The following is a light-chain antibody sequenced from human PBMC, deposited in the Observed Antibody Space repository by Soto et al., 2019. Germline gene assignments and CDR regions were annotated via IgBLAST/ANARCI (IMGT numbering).Light chain of an antibody. CDR2: KAS. J-gene: IGKJ1*01. Sequence: IQMTPSPSTLSASVGARVTITCRASQSVSTWLAWYQQKPGKAPKLLIYKASNLESGVPSRFTGSGSGTEFTLTISSLQPDDFATCYCQQYNSWTFGQGNKVDIK. V-gene: IGKV1-5*03. CDR3: QQYNSWT. CDR1: QSVSTW.